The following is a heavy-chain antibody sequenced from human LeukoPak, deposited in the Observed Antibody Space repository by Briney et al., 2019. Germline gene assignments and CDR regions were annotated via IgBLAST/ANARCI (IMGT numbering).Heavy chain of an antibody. J-gene: IGHJ6*03. CDR1: GGTFSSYA. D-gene: IGHD3-22*01. V-gene: IGHV1-69*05. CDR3: AREDDTYMDV. CDR2: IIPIFGTA. Sequence: ASVKVSCKAPGGTFSSYAISWVRQAPGQGLEWMGGIIPIFGTANYAQKFQGRVTITTDESTSTAYMELSSLRSEDTAVYYRAREDDTYMDVWGKGTTVTVSS.